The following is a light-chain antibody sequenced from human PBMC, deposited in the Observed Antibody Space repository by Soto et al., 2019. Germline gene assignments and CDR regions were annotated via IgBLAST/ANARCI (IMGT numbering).Light chain of an antibody. CDR2: GAS. V-gene: IGKV3-20*01. Sequence: EIVLTQSPGTLSLSPGERVTLSCRASQSVSSSYLAWYQQRPGQAPRLVIYGASSRATGIPDRFSGSGSGTDFTLTISRLEPEDFAVYFCQQYASSPITFGQGTRLEIK. J-gene: IGKJ5*01. CDR3: QQYASSPIT. CDR1: QSVSSSY.